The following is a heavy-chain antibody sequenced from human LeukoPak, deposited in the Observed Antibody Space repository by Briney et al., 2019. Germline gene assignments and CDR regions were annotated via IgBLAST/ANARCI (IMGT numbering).Heavy chain of an antibody. V-gene: IGHV4-30-2*01. CDR3: ARETPEDIVVVPAAPAPLDI. CDR2: IYHSGST. Sequence: SETLSLTCTVSGGSISSGGYYWSWIRQPPGKGLEWIGYIYHSGSTYYNPSLKSRVTISVDRSKNQFSLKLSSVTAADTAVYYCARETPEDIVVVPAAPAPLDIWGQGTMVTVSS. J-gene: IGHJ3*02. D-gene: IGHD2-2*01. CDR1: GGSISSGGYY.